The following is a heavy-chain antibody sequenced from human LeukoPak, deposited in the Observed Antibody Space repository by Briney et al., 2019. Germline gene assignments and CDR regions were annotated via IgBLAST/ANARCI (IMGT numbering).Heavy chain of an antibody. CDR1: GGSISSYY. V-gene: IGHV4-59*01. J-gene: IGHJ6*03. CDR2: IYYSGST. CDR3: ARHLGHYYYYMDV. Sequence: SETLSLTCTVSGGSISSYYWSWIRQPPGKGLGWIGYIYYSGSTNYNPSLKSRVTISVDTSKNQFSLKLSSVTAADTAVYYCARHLGHYYYYMDVWGKGTTVTVSS. D-gene: IGHD7-27*01.